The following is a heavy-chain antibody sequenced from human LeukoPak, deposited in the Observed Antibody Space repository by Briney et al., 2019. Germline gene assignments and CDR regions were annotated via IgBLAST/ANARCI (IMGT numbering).Heavy chain of an antibody. CDR1: GFTFSSYS. V-gene: IGHV3-48*01. D-gene: IGHD3-3*01. J-gene: IGHJ5*02. CDR2: ISSSSSTI. Sequence: GGSLRLSCAASGFTFSSYSMNWVRQAPGKGLEWVSYISSSSSTIYYADSVKGRFTISRDNAKNSLYLQMNSLRAEDTAVYYCARGPRRITIFGVVIGNWFDPWGQGTLVTVSS. CDR3: ARGPRRITIFGVVIGNWFDP.